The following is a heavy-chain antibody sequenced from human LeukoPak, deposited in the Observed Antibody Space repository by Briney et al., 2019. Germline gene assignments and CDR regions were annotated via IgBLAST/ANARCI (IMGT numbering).Heavy chain of an antibody. V-gene: IGHV3-15*01. D-gene: IGHD3-3*01. Sequence: GGSLRLSCAASGFTFSNAWMSWVRQAPGKGLEWVGRIKSKTDGGATDYAAPVKGRFTISRDDSKNTLYLQMNSLKTEDTAVYYCTTDLIFGVVITSNWGQGTLVTVSS. J-gene: IGHJ4*02. CDR2: IKSKTDGGAT. CDR1: GFTFSNAW. CDR3: TTDLIFGVVITSN.